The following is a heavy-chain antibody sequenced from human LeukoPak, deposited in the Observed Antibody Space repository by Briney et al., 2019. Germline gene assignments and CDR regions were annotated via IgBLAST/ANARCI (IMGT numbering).Heavy chain of an antibody. Sequence: ASVKVSCKASGYTFTSYDINWVRQATGQGLEWMGWMNPNSGNTGYAQKFQGRVTMTRDTSISTAYMEVSGLRSEDVAVYYCARGYSMDYWGQGTLVAVSS. CDR3: ARGYSMDY. J-gene: IGHJ4*02. CDR1: GYTFTSYD. CDR2: MNPNSGNT. V-gene: IGHV1-8*01. D-gene: IGHD6-13*01.